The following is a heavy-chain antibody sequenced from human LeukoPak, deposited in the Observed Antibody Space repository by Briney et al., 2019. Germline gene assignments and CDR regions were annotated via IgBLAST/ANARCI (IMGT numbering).Heavy chain of an antibody. CDR1: GGSISSGGYY. Sequence: PSETLSLTCTVSGGSISSGGYYWSWIRQPPGKGLEWIGYIYHSGSTYYNPSLKSRVTISVDRSKNQFSLKLSSVTAADTAVYYCARDLNHDYGDYERVGGYWGQGTLVTVSS. CDR2: IYHSGST. CDR3: ARDLNHDYGDYERVGGY. D-gene: IGHD4-17*01. V-gene: IGHV4-30-2*01. J-gene: IGHJ4*02.